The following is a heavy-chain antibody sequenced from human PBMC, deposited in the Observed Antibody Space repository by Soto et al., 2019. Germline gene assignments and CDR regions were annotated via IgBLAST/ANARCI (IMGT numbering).Heavy chain of an antibody. V-gene: IGHV3-33*01. CDR1: GFTFSSYG. D-gene: IGHD2-2*01. Sequence: GGSLRLSCAASGFTFSSYGMHWVRQAPGKGLEWVAVIWYDGSNKYYADSVKGRFTISRDNSKTTLYLQMNSRRAEDTAVYYCARGGFEVEGPARPFDPWGQGTLVTISS. CDR3: ARGGFEVEGPARPFDP. J-gene: IGHJ5*02. CDR2: IWYDGSNK.